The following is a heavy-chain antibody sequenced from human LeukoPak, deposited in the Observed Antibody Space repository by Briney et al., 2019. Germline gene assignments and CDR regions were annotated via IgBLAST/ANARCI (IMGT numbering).Heavy chain of an antibody. CDR3: ARDGLVGYSSSFGGDAFGI. Sequence: SETLSLTCTVSGGSISSYYWSWIRQPPGKGLEGSGYIYYRGSTNYNPSLKSRVTISVDTSKNQFSLKLSSVTAADTAVYYCARDGLVGYSSSFGGDAFGIWGQGTMVTVSS. V-gene: IGHV4-59*01. D-gene: IGHD6-6*01. CDR1: GGSISSYY. J-gene: IGHJ3*02. CDR2: IYYRGST.